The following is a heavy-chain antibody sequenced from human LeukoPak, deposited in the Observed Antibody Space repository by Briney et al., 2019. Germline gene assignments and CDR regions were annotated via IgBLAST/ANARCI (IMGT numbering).Heavy chain of an antibody. CDR2: INPNSGGT. Sequence: ASVKVSCKASGYTFTGYYMHWVRQAPGQGLEWMGWINPNSGGTNYAQKFQGRVTMTRDTSISTAYMELSRLRSDDTAVYYCAREYCSSTSCHFDYWGQRTLVTFSS. J-gene: IGHJ4*02. D-gene: IGHD2-2*01. CDR3: AREYCSSTSCHFDY. CDR1: GYTFTGYY. V-gene: IGHV1-2*02.